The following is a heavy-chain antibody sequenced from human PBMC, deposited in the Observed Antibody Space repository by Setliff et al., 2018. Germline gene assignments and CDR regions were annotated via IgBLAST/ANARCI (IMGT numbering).Heavy chain of an antibody. Sequence: SETLSLTCSVSGGIIYDHWWTWIRQPAGAGLEWIGRIYSDGSADYNPSLRSRVTISVDKSKSQFFLKLTSMTAADTALYFCARDNTILGATDYWGQGALVTVSS. CDR1: GGIIYDHW. CDR3: ARDNTILGATDY. V-gene: IGHV4-4*07. D-gene: IGHD1-26*01. J-gene: IGHJ4*02. CDR2: IYSDGSA.